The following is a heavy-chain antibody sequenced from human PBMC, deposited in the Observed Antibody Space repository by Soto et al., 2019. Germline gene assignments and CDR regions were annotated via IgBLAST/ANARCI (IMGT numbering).Heavy chain of an antibody. CDR1: GGSITAYY. CDR2: IHSSGTT. V-gene: IGHV4-59*01. Sequence: PSETLSLTCAVSGGSITAYYWNWIRQPPGKGLEWIAYIHSSGTTNFNPSLKSRVTMSVDTSKNQFSLNLTSVTAADTAMYYCATWSPAIAHTGLDYWGRGTLVTVSS. D-gene: IGHD2-21*01. J-gene: IGHJ4*02. CDR3: ATWSPAIAHTGLDY.